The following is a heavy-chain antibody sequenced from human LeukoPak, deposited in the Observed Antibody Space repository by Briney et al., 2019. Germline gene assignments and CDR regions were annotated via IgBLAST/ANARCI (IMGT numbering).Heavy chain of an antibody. CDR1: GYTLTELS. J-gene: IGHJ5*02. CDR3: ATAHCSSTSCYLEDWFDP. CDR2: FDPEDGET. D-gene: IGHD2-2*01. V-gene: IGHV1-24*01. Sequence: ASVKVSCKVSGYTLTELSMHWVRQAPGKGPEWMGGFDPEDGETIYAQKFQGRVTMTEDTSTDTAYMELSSLRSEDTAVYYCATAHCSSTSCYLEDWFDPWGQGTLVTVSS.